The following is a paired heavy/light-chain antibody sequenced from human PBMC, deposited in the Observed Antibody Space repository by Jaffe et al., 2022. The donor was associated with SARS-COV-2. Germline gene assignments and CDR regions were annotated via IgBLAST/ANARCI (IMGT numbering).Heavy chain of an antibody. Sequence: QVQLQESGPGLVKPSQTLSLTCTVSGGSISSGTYYWSWIRQPAGKGLEWIGRIYTSGSTNYNPSLKSRVTISVDTSKNQFSLELTSVTAADTAVYYCARGKQYSGSYTYYDGMDVWGQGTTVTVSS. CDR2: IYTSGST. V-gene: IGHV4-61*02. D-gene: IGHD1-26*01. CDR3: ARGKQYSGSYTYYDGMDV. CDR1: GGSISSGTYY. J-gene: IGHJ6*02.
Light chain of an antibody. CDR2: LGS. Sequence: DIVMTQSPLSLPVTPGEPASISCRSSQSLLQSNGYKYLDWYMQKPGQSPQLLIYLGSSRASGVPDRFSGSGSGTDFTLKISRVEAEDVGVYYCMQTLQTPWTFGQGTKVEIK. CDR1: QSLLQSNGYKY. CDR3: MQTLQTPWT. J-gene: IGKJ1*01. V-gene: IGKV2-28*01.